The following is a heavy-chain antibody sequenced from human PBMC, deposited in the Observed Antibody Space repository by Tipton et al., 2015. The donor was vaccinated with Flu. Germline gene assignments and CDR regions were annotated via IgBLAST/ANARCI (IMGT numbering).Heavy chain of an antibody. V-gene: IGHV3-23*01. CDR2: ISGSGDTT. J-gene: IGHJ4*02. Sequence: SLRLSCVASGVTFSNFAMKWFRQAPGKGLEWVSGISGSGDTTTYADSVKGRFIISRDNSKNTLYLQMNSLRVEDTAVYYCAKDAYSLGGFHPFFDYWGQGTLVTVSS. CDR1: GVTFSNFA. CDR3: AKDAYSLGGFHPFFDY. D-gene: IGHD1-26*01.